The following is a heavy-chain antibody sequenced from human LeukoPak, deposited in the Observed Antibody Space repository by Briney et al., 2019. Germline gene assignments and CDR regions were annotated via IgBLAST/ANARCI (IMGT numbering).Heavy chain of an antibody. V-gene: IGHV4-39*07. CDR1: GGSISSSSYY. CDR3: ARDGGSGSPRAYYYYMDV. CDR2: IYTSGST. J-gene: IGHJ6*03. Sequence: SETLSLTCTVSGGSISSSSYYWGWIRQPPGKGLDWIGSIYTSGSTNYNPSLKSRVTISVDTSKNQFSLKLSSVTAADTAVYYCARDGGSGSPRAYYYYMDVWGKGTTVTISS. D-gene: IGHD1-26*01.